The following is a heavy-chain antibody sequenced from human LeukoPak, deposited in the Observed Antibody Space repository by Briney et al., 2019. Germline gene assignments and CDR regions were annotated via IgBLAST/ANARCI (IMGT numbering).Heavy chain of an antibody. CDR1: GFTFSSYW. J-gene: IGHJ5*02. Sequence: GGSLRPSCAASGFTFSSYWMHWVRQAPGKGLVWVSRINSDGSSTSYADSVKGRFTISRDNAKNTLYLQMNSLRAEDTAVYYCARAPPYCSGGSCLLNWFDPWGQGTLVTVSS. CDR2: INSDGSST. V-gene: IGHV3-74*01. CDR3: ARAPPYCSGGSCLLNWFDP. D-gene: IGHD2-15*01.